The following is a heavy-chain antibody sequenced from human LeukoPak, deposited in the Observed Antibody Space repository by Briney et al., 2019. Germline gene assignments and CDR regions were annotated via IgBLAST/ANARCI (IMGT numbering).Heavy chain of an antibody. CDR3: ARDRAYGGSSVMDFQH. D-gene: IGHD4-23*01. Sequence: PGGSLRLSCAASGFTFSSYSMNWVRQAPGKGLEWVSSISSSSSYIYYADSVKGRFTISRDNAKNSLYLQMNSLRAEDTAVYYCARDRAYGGSSVMDFQHWGQGTLVTVSS. V-gene: IGHV3-21*01. CDR2: ISSSSSYI. J-gene: IGHJ1*01. CDR1: GFTFSSYS.